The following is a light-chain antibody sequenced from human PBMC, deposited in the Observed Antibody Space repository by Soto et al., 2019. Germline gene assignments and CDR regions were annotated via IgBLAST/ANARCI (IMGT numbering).Light chain of an antibody. CDR3: QQYNNWPPYT. CDR1: QSVGSN. V-gene: IGKV3-15*01. J-gene: IGKJ2*01. Sequence: EIVMTQSPATLSVSPGERATLSCRASQSVGSNLAWYQQKPGQAPRLLIYGSSTTATGIPARFSGSGSETEFTLTISSLKSEDFAVYFCQQYNNWPPYTFGQGTKLEMK. CDR2: GSS.